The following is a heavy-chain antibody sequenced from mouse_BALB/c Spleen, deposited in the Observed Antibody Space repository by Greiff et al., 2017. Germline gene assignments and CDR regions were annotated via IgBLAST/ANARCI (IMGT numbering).Heavy chain of an antibody. CDR2: IRKKANGYTT. V-gene: IGHV7-3*02. D-gene: IGHD1-1*01. Sequence: EVLLVESGGGLVQPGGSLRLSCATSGFTFTDYYMSWVRQPPGKALEWLGFIRKKANGYTTEYSASVKGRFTISRDNSQSFLYLQMNTLRAEDSATYYGARDKDYGSSSRFAYWGQGTLVTVSA. CDR1: GFTFTDYY. CDR3: ARDKDYGSSSRFAY. J-gene: IGHJ3*01.